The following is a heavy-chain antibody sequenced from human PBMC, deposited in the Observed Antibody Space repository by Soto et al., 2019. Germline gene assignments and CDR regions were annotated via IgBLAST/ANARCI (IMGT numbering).Heavy chain of an antibody. CDR2: ISAYNGNT. CDR1: GYTFTSYG. Sequence: ASVKVSCKASGYTFTSYGISWVRQAPGQGLEWMGWISAYNGNTYYNPSLKSRVTISVDTSKNQFSLKLSSVTAADTAVYYCARSYYGSGYYYMDVWGKGTTVTVSS. CDR3: ARSYYGSGYYYMDV. D-gene: IGHD3-10*01. J-gene: IGHJ6*03. V-gene: IGHV1-18*01.